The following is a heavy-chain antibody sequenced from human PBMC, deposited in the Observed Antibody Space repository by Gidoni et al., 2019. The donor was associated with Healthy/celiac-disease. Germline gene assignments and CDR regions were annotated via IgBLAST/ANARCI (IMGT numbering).Heavy chain of an antibody. V-gene: IGHV4-30-2*01. D-gene: IGHD4-17*01. CDR2: IYHSGGT. CDR1: GGSISSGGYS. Sequence: QLQLQESGSGLVKPSQTLSLPCAVSGGSISSGGYSWSWIRQPPGKGLEWIGYIYHSGGTYYNPSLKSRVTISVDRSKNQFSLKLSSVTAADTAVYYCASSTVTSAAYFQHWGQGTLVTVSS. CDR3: ASSTVTSAAYFQH. J-gene: IGHJ1*01.